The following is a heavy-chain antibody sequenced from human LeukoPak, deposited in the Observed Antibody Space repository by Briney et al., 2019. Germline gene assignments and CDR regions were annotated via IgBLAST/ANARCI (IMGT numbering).Heavy chain of an antibody. CDR2: ISAYNGNT. J-gene: IGHJ4*02. D-gene: IGHD2-15*01. Sequence: ASVKVSCKASGYTFTSYGISWVRHAPGRGLECMGWISAYNGNTNYAQELEGRVTMTTDTSTSTAYMELRSLRSDDTAVYYCARDARLNNYCSGGSCYFDYWGQGTLVTVSS. V-gene: IGHV1-18*01. CDR1: GYTFTSYG. CDR3: ARDARLNNYCSGGSCYFDY.